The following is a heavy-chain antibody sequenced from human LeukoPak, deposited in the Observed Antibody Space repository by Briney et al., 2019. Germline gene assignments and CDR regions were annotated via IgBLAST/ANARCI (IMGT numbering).Heavy chain of an antibody. J-gene: IGHJ3*02. CDR1: GYTFTGYY. CDR3: ARDRAVMYYYDSSGYYAFDI. Sequence: GASVKVSCKASGYTFTGYYMHWVRQAPGQGLEWMGWINPNSGGTNYAQKFQGRVTMTRDTSISTVYMELSSLRSEDTAVYYCARDRAVMYYYDSSGYYAFDIWGQGTMVTVSS. V-gene: IGHV1-2*02. CDR2: INPNSGGT. D-gene: IGHD3-22*01.